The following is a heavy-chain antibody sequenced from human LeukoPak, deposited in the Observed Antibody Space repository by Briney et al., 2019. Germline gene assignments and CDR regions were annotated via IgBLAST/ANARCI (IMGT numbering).Heavy chain of an antibody. V-gene: IGHV3-23*01. CDR3: AKQGYCSSTSCRRYYYYYYMDV. D-gene: IGHD2-2*01. CDR1: GFAFSGYS. Sequence: GGSLRLSCAASGFAFSGYSMNWVRQAPGKGLEWVSAISGSGGSTYYADSVKGRFTISRDNSKNTLYLQMNSLRAEDTAVYYCAKQGYCSSTSCRRYYYYYYMDVWGKGTTVTVSS. CDR2: ISGSGGST. J-gene: IGHJ6*03.